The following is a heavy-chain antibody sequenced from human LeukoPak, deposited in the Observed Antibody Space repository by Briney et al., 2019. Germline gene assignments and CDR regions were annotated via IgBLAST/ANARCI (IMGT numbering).Heavy chain of an antibody. CDR1: GFTFSSYG. CDR3: AKDRSIAAGDDAFDI. V-gene: IGHV3-23*01. J-gene: IGHJ3*02. D-gene: IGHD6-13*01. CDR2: ISGSGDST. Sequence: GGSLRLSCAASGFTFSSYGMSWVPQAPGKGLEWVSAISGSGDSTYYADSVKGRFTFSRDNSKNTLYLQMNSLRAEDTAVYYCAKDRSIAAGDDAFDIWGQGTMVTVSS.